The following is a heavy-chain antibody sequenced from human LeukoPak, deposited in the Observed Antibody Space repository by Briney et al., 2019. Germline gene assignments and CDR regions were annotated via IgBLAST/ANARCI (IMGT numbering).Heavy chain of an antibody. CDR2: IYTSGST. CDR3: ARSSGPPSLFDY. Sequence: SDTLSLTCTVSGGSISSYYWSWIRQPPGKGLEWIGYIYTSGSTNYNPSLKSRVTTSVDTSKNQFSLKLSSVAAADTDVYYCARSSGPPSLFDYWGQGTLVTVSS. J-gene: IGHJ4*02. D-gene: IGHD6-6*01. V-gene: IGHV4-4*09. CDR1: GGSISSYY.